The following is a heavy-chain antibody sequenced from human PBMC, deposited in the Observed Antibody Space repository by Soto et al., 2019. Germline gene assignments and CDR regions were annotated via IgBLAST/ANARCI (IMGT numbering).Heavy chain of an antibody. Sequence: GESLKISCKGSGYSFTSYWIGWVRQMPGKGLEWMGIIYPGGSDTRYSPSFQGQVTISADKSISTAYLQWSSLKASDTAMYYCARHVGGDYDILTGYPFWGQGTLVTVSS. CDR3: ARHVGGDYDILTGYPF. CDR1: GYSFTSYW. D-gene: IGHD3-9*01. V-gene: IGHV5-51*01. J-gene: IGHJ4*02. CDR2: IYPGGSDT.